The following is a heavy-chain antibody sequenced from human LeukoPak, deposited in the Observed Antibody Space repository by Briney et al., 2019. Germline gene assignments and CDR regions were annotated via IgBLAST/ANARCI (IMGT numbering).Heavy chain of an antibody. J-gene: IGHJ4*02. Sequence: SGGSLRLSCAASGFTFNNYAMHWVRQAPGKGLEWVALISYDGTNKYYADSVKGRFTISRDNSKNTLYLQMNSLRPEDTAVYYCAKGGHDYGDLPQPYWGQGTLVTVSS. D-gene: IGHD4-17*01. CDR1: GFTFNNYA. V-gene: IGHV3-30*18. CDR3: AKGGHDYGDLPQPY. CDR2: ISYDGTNK.